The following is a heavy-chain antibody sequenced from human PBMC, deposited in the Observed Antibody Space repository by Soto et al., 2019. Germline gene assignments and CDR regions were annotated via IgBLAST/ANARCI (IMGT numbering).Heavy chain of an antibody. CDR1: GYTFTGYY. D-gene: IGHD2-2*01. V-gene: IGHV1-2*02. Sequence: GASVKVSCKASGYTFTGYYMHWVRQAPGQGLEWMGWINPNSGGTNYAQKFQGRVTMTRDTSISTAYVELSRLRSDDTAVYYCAREGNLGYCSSTSCPFDYWGQGTLVTV. CDR2: INPNSGGT. CDR3: AREGNLGYCSSTSCPFDY. J-gene: IGHJ4*02.